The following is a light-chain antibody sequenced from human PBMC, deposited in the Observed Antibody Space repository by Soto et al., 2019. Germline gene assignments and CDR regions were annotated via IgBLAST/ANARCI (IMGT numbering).Light chain of an antibody. V-gene: IGKV1-39*01. J-gene: IGKJ5*01. CDR2: AAS. Sequence: DFQMTQSPSSLSASVGDRVTSXXRASQSISSYLNWYQQKPGKAPKVXIYAASSLQSGVPSRFSGSGSETDFTLTISSLQPEDFATYYCQQSYSTPITFGQGTRLEIK. CDR1: QSISSY. CDR3: QQSYSTPIT.